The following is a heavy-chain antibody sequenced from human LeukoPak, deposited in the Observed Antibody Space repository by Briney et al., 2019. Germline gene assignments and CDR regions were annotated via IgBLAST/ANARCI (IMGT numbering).Heavy chain of an antibody. CDR2: ISWNSGSI. J-gene: IGHJ4*02. D-gene: IGHD2-2*01. CDR1: GFTFDDYA. CDR3: ATALGGYCSSTSCYLFDY. V-gene: IGHV3-9*01. Sequence: GGSLRLSCAASGFTFDDYAMHWVRQAPGKGLEWVSGISWNSGSIGYADSVKGRFTISRDNAKNSLYLQMNSLRAEDTALYYCATALGGYCSSTSCYLFDYWGQGTLVTVS.